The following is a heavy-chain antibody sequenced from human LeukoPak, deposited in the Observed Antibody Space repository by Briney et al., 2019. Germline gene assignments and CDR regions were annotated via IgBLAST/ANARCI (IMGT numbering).Heavy chain of an antibody. V-gene: IGHV1-24*01. Sequence: ASVKVSCKVSGYTLTELSMHWVRQAPGKGLEWMGGFDPEDGETIYAQKFQGRVTMTEDTSTDTAYMELSSLRSEDTAVYYCARDRRVVMEPTSYYFDYWGQGTLVTVSS. CDR1: GYTLTELS. J-gene: IGHJ4*02. CDR2: FDPEDGET. CDR3: ARDRRVVMEPTSYYFDY. D-gene: IGHD4-23*01.